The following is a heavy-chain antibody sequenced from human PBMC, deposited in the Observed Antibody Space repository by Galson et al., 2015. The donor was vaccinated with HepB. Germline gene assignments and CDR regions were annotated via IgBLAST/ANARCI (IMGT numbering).Heavy chain of an antibody. Sequence: SVKVSCKASGYSFTTYGISWVQQAPGQGLEWMGWISAYDGNTKYAQKLQDRVTMTTETSTSTAYMELGSLRSDDTAVYYCARDGRYSDYNTVDYWGQGTLVTVSS. CDR1: GYSFTTYG. V-gene: IGHV1-18*04. CDR3: ARDGRYSDYNTVDY. J-gene: IGHJ4*02. CDR2: ISAYDGNT. D-gene: IGHD5-12*01.